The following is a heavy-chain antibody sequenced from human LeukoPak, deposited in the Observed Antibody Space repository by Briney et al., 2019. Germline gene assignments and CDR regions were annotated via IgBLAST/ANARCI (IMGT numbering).Heavy chain of an antibody. CDR1: GDSINPYY. J-gene: IGHJ4*02. CDR3: ARDRHWTNDWVFDY. Sequence: PSETLSLTCTVSGDSINPYYWSWIRQTPGKGLEWIGYIYYTGSTDYNPSLKSRVTISVDTSNNQFSLRLSSVTAADTAVYYCARDRHWTNDWVFDYWGQGTLVTVSS. CDR2: IYYTGST. D-gene: IGHD1/OR15-1a*01. V-gene: IGHV4-59*01.